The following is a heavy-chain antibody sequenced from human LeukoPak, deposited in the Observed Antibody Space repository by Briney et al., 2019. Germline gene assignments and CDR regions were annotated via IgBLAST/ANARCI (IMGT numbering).Heavy chain of an antibody. V-gene: IGHV3-74*01. D-gene: IGHD4-23*01. J-gene: IGHJ4*02. CDR2: INTDGSST. CDR1: GFTFSSYW. Sequence: GGSLRLSCAASGFTFSSYWMHWVRQAPGKGLVWVTRINTDGSSTSYADSVKGRFTISRDNAKNTLYLQMNSLRAEDTAVYYCARGTPEDYGGNYWGQGTLVTVSS. CDR3: ARGTPEDYGGNY.